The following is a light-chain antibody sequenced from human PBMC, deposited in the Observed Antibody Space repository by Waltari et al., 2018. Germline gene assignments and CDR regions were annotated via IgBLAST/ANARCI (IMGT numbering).Light chain of an antibody. J-gene: IGKJ2*01. V-gene: IGKV4-1*01. CDR2: WAS. Sequence: DIVMTQSPDSLAVSLGERATINCKSSQSVLYSSNNKNYLAGYQQKPGQPPKLLIYWASTREPGVPDRFSGSGSGTDFTLTISSLQAEDVAVYYCQQYYSTPPYTFGQGTKLEIK. CDR3: QQYYSTPPYT. CDR1: QSVLYSSNNKNY.